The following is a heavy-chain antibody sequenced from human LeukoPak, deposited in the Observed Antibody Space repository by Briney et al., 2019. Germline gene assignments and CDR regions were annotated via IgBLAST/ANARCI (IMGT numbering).Heavy chain of an antibody. Sequence: GRSLRLSCAAPGFTFSSYGMHWVRQAPGKGLEWVAVISYDGSNKYYADSVKGRFTISRDNSKNTLYLQMNSLRAEDTAVYYCAKDRVAVVPADDWFDPWGQGTLVTVSS. CDR1: GFTFSSYG. CDR3: AKDRVAVVPADDWFDP. D-gene: IGHD2-2*01. J-gene: IGHJ5*02. V-gene: IGHV3-30*18. CDR2: ISYDGSNK.